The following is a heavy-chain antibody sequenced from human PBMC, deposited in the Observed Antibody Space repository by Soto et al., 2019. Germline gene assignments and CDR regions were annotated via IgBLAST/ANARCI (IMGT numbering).Heavy chain of an antibody. V-gene: IGHV1-3*01. D-gene: IGHD2-2*01. CDR3: ARPSHCSSTSCPPLY. Sequence: ASVKVSCKASGYTFTSYAMHWVRQAPGQRLEWMGWINAGNGNTKYSQKFQGRVTITRDTSASTAYMELSSLRSEDTAVYYCARPSHCSSTSCPPLYWGQGTLVTVYS. CDR2: INAGNGNT. J-gene: IGHJ4*02. CDR1: GYTFTSYA.